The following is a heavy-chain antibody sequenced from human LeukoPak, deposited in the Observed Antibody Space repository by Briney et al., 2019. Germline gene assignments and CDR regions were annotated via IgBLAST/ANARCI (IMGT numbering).Heavy chain of an antibody. D-gene: IGHD3-22*01. CDR1: GYTFTSYY. J-gene: IGHJ3*02. CDR2: INPSGGST. CDR3: ARDSRSYDDAFDI. Sequence: ASVKVSCKASGYTFTSYYMHWVRQAPGQGLEWMGIINPSGGSTSYAQKFQGRVTMTRDMSTSTVYMELSSLRSEDTAVYYCARDSRSYDDAFDIWGQGTMVTVSS. V-gene: IGHV1-46*01.